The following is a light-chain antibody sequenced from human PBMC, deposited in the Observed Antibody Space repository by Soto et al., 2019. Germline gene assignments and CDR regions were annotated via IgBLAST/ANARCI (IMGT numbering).Light chain of an antibody. CDR1: SSDVGGYNY. V-gene: IGLV2-8*01. J-gene: IGLJ1*01. Sequence: QSALTQPPSASGSPGQSVTISCTGTSSDVGGYNYVSWYQQHPGKAPKLMIYEVSKRPSGVPDRFSGSKSGNTASLTVSGLQAEDEADYYCAAWDDSLTGHVFGVGTKLTVL. CDR2: EVS. CDR3: AAWDDSLTGHV.